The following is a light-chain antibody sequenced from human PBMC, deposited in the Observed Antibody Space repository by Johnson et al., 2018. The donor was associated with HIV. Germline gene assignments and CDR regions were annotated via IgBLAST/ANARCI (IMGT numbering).Light chain of an antibody. V-gene: IGLV1-51*01. J-gene: IGLJ1*01. CDR3: ETWDSSLSGV. Sequence: QSVLTQPPSVSAAPGQKVTISCSGSSSNIGNNYVSWYQQLPGTAPKLLIYDNNKRPSGIPDRFSGSKSGTSATLGITGLQTGDEAEYYCETWDSSLSGVFGPGTKVTVL. CDR1: SSNIGNNY. CDR2: DNN.